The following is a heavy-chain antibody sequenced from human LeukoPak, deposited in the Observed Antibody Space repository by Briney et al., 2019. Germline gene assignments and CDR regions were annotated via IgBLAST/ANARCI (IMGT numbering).Heavy chain of an antibody. V-gene: IGHV4-39*01. D-gene: IGHD6-19*01. Sequence: SETLSLTCTVSGGSISSSSYYWGWIRQPPGKGLERIGSIYYSGSTYYNPSLKSRVTISVDTSKNQFSLKLSSVTAADTAVYYCARRGWDYYYYYYMDVWGKGTTVTVSS. CDR1: GGSISSSSYY. CDR2: IYYSGST. J-gene: IGHJ6*03. CDR3: ARRGWDYYYYYYMDV.